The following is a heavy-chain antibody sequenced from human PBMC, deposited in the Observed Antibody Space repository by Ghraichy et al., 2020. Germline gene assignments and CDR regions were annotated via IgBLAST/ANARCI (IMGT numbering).Heavy chain of an antibody. V-gene: IGHV3-74*01. CDR2: INSDGSST. CDR3: ARAPVVAGRAFDI. D-gene: IGHD6-19*01. J-gene: IGHJ3*02. Sequence: LSLTCAASGFTFSSYWMHWVRQAPGKGLVWVSRINSDGSSTSYADSVKGRFTISRDNAKNTLYLQMNSLRAEDTAVYYCARAPVVAGRAFDIWGQGTMVTVSS. CDR1: GFTFSSYW.